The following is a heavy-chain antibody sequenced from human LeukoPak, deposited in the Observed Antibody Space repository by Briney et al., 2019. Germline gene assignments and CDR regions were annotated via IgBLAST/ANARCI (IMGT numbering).Heavy chain of an antibody. D-gene: IGHD6-13*01. J-gene: IGHJ4*02. CDR1: GFTFSSYA. Sequence: GGSLRLSCAASGFTFSSYAMSRVRQAPGKGLEWVSAISGSGGSTYYADSVKGRFTISRDNSKNTLYLQMNSLRAEDTAVYYCAKVSGYSSSWYDYWGQGTLVTVSS. V-gene: IGHV3-23*01. CDR3: AKVSGYSSSWYDY. CDR2: ISGSGGST.